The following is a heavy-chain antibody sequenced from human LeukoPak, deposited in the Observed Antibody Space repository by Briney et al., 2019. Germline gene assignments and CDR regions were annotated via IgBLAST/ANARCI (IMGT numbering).Heavy chain of an antibody. V-gene: IGHV3-30*03. CDR1: GFTFSSYG. J-gene: IGHJ2*01. Sequence: GGSLRLSCAASGFTFSSYGMHWVRQAPGTGLDWVAVISYDGNNKFYADSVKGRFTISRDNAKDSLYLQMNSLRAEDTALYYCARARYDYGYWYFDLWGRGTLVTVSS. CDR2: ISYDGNNK. D-gene: IGHD4-17*01. CDR3: ARARYDYGYWYFDL.